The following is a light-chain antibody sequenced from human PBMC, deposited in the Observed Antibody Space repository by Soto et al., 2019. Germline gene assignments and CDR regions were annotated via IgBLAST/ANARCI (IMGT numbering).Light chain of an antibody. V-gene: IGLV2-14*01. CDR1: SSDVGGYNF. Sequence: QSALTQPASVSGSPGQSITISCTGTSSDVGGYNFVSWYQQRPDKAPKLIIFEVNNRPSGVSNRFSGSKFGNTASLTISGLRAEDEADYYCSSYTSTSTRVFGGGTKVTVL. CDR2: EVN. J-gene: IGLJ2*01. CDR3: SSYTSTSTRV.